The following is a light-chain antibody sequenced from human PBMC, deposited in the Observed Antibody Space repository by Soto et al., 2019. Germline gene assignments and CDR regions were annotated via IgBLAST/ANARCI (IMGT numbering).Light chain of an antibody. CDR1: SSDVGGYKF. Sequence: QSALTQPRSVSGSPGQSVTISCTGTSSDVGGYKFVSWYQQHPGKAPKFMIYEVSKRPSGVPDRFSGSKSGNTAFLTISGLQAADEADYYCCSYAGFYTSVFGTGTKVTVL. CDR2: EVS. J-gene: IGLJ1*01. CDR3: CSYAGFYTSV. V-gene: IGLV2-11*01.